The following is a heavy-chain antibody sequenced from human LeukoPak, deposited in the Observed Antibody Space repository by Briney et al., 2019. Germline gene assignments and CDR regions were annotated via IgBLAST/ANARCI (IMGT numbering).Heavy chain of an antibody. Sequence: HPGGTLRLSCAASGFTFSSYAMSWVRQAPGKGLEWVSAISGSGGSTYYADSVKGRFTISRDNSKNTLYLQMNSLRAEDTAVYYCAKERRAAAGTRPTYDAFDIWGQGTMVTVSS. V-gene: IGHV3-23*01. J-gene: IGHJ3*02. CDR1: GFTFSSYA. D-gene: IGHD6-13*01. CDR3: AKERRAAAGTRPTYDAFDI. CDR2: ISGSGGST.